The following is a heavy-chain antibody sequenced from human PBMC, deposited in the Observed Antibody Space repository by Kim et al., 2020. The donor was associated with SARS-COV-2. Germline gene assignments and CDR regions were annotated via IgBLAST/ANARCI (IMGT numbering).Heavy chain of an antibody. J-gene: IGHJ4*02. CDR3: ASLGHDYGDYGAPERFAY. V-gene: IGHV4-39*07. Sequence: SETLSLTCTVSGGSISSSSYYWGWIRQPPGKGLEWIGSIYYSGSTYYNPSLKSRVTISVDTSKNQFSLKLSSVTAADTAVYYCASLGHDYGDYGAPERFAYWGQGTLVTVSS. CDR1: GGSISSSSYY. D-gene: IGHD4-17*01. CDR2: IYYSGST.